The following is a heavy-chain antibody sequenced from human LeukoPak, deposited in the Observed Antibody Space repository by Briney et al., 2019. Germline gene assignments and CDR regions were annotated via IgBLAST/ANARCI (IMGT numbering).Heavy chain of an antibody. CDR1: GGTFSSYA. V-gene: IGHV1-69*05. CDR2: IIPIFGTA. CDR3: ARSVAVAGPAEDYFDH. J-gene: IGHJ4*02. Sequence: SVKVSCKASGGTFSSYAISWVRQAPGQGLEWMGRIIPIFGTANYAQKFQGRVTITTDESTSTAYMELSSLRSEDTALYYCARSVAVAGPAEDYFDHWGQGTLVTVSS. D-gene: IGHD6-19*01.